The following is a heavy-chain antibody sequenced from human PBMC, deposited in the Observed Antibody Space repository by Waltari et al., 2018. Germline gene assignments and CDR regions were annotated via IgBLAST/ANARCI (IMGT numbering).Heavy chain of an antibody. D-gene: IGHD1-7*01. Sequence: QVQLVQSGAEVKKPGSSVKVSCKASGGTFSSYAISWVRQAPGQGLEWMGRIIPIFGTANYAQKFQGRVTITADKSTSTAYMELSSLRSEDTAVYYCAREVQENYIGLVAKDYYYYYMDVWGKGTTVTISS. CDR2: IIPIFGTA. CDR1: GGTFSSYA. J-gene: IGHJ6*03. V-gene: IGHV1-69*13. CDR3: AREVQENYIGLVAKDYYYYYMDV.